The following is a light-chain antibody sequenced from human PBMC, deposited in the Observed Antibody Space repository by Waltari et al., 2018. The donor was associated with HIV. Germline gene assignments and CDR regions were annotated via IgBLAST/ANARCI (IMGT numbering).Light chain of an antibody. V-gene: IGKV4-1*01. CDR3: EQYFTAPIT. CDR2: WAS. CDR1: RSILYNSNNKNY. Sequence: DIVMTQSPDSLALSLGERATINCKSSRSILYNSNNKNYLAWYQQKPGHPPQLLIYWASTREFGVPDRFSGSGSGTNFTLSNSSLQTEDVAVYYCEQYFTAPITFGGGTRVEI. J-gene: IGKJ4*02.